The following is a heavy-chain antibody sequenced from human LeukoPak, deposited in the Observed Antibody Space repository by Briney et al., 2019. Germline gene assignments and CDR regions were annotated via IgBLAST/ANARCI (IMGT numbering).Heavy chain of an antibody. CDR1: GGSISSSSYY. CDR2: IYYSGST. V-gene: IGHV4-30-4*01. D-gene: IGHD1-1*01. CDR3: ARRAGSIYYYYGMDV. Sequence: SETLSLTCTVSGGSISSSSYYWGWIRQPPGKGLEWIGYIYYSGSTYYNPSLKSRVTISVDTSKNQFSLKLSSVTAADTAVYYCARRAGSIYYYYGMDVWGQGTTVTVSS. J-gene: IGHJ6*02.